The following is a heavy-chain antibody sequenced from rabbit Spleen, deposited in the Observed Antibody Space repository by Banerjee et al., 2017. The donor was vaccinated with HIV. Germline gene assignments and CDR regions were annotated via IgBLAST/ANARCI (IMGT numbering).Heavy chain of an antibody. CDR1: GFDFNSNP. CDR3: ARPYDL. V-gene: IGHV1S40*01. Sequence: QQVVESGGGLVKPGASLTLTCTVSGFDFNSNPMCWVRQAPGKGLEWIACIAGFTADAYYASWAKGRFTITRTSSTLGTLQMTSLTAADTATYYCARPYDLWGPGTLVTVS. CDR2: IAGFTADA. J-gene: IGHJ4*01.